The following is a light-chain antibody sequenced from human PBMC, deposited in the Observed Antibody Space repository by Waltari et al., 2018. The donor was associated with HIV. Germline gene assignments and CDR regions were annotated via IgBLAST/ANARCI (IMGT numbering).Light chain of an antibody. CDR2: EVY. CDR1: SSDVGGNNY. V-gene: IGLV2-8*01. Sequence: QSALTQPPSASGSPGQSVTISCNGTSSDVGGNNYVSWYQQCPGKAPRLMIYEVYKRPSGVPHRFSGSKSGNTASLTVSGLQAEDEANYYCSSYAGINTYVLFGGGTKLTVL. CDR3: SSYAGINTYVL. J-gene: IGLJ2*01.